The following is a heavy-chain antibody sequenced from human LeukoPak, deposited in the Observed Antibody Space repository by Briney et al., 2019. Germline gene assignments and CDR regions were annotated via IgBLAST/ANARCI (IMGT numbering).Heavy chain of an antibody. J-gene: IGHJ4*02. CDR2: ISGSGGST. Sequence: GGSLRLSCAASGFTFSSYAMSWVRQAPGKGLEWVSAISGSGGSTYYADSVKGRFTISRDNAKNTLYLQMNSLRAEDTAVYYCARGRVSTSHFDYWGQGTLVTVSS. CDR3: ARGRVSTSHFDY. D-gene: IGHD5/OR15-5a*01. CDR1: GFTFSSYA. V-gene: IGHV3-23*01.